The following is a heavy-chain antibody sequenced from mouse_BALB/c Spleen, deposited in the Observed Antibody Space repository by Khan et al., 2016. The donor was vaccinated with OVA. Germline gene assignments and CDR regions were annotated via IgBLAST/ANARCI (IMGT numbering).Heavy chain of an antibody. CDR2: IYPGNTDT. CDR3: TRRNWDVAWFAY. J-gene: IGHJ3*01. Sequence: EVQLQESGTVLARPGASVKMSCKASGYTFTSYWMHWVKQRPGQGLEWIGDIYPGNTDTNYNQKFKGKAKLTAVTSTSTAYMERSSLTNEDSAVYYCTRRNWDVAWFAYWGQGTLVTVSA. D-gene: IGHD4-1*01. V-gene: IGHV1-5*01. CDR1: GYTFTSYW.